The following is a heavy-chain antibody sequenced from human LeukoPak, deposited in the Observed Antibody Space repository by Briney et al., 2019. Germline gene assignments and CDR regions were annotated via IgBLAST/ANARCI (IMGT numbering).Heavy chain of an antibody. V-gene: IGHV3-9*01. D-gene: IGHD1-26*01. CDR1: GFTFDDYA. CDR3: AKESEYVGAVDY. CDR2: ISWNSGSI. J-gene: IGHJ4*02. Sequence: GGSLRLSCAASGFTFDDYAMHWVRQAPGKGLEWVLGISWNSGSIGYADSVKGRFTISRDNAKNSLYLQMNSLRAEDAALYYCAKESEYVGAVDYWGQGTLVTVSS.